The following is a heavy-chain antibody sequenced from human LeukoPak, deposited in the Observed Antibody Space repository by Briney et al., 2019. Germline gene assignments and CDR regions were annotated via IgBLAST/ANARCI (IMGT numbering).Heavy chain of an antibody. Sequence: PSETLSLTCTVSGGSISGCYWSWIRQPAGKGLEWIGHIYTSGSANYNPSLKSRVTMSVDTSKNQFSLKLTSVTAADTAVYYCARVYSSSSPTDYWGQGTLVTVSS. J-gene: IGHJ4*02. D-gene: IGHD6-6*01. CDR2: IYTSGSA. CDR3: ARVYSSSSPTDY. V-gene: IGHV4-4*07. CDR1: GGSISGCY.